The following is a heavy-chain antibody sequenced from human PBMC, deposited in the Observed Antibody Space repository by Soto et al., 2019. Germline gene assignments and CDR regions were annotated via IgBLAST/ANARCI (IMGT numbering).Heavy chain of an antibody. V-gene: IGHV5-51*01. CDR1: GYIFTKHW. CDR3: ARRALDRSGHYYPYNWFDS. Sequence: PGESLKISCQGSGYIFTKHWIAWVRQKPGKGLEWIGIIDPVDSDDRYSPSFEGQVTISVDKSNNTAFLRWDKLKTSDTATYFCARRALDRSGHYYPYNWFDSWGQGTQVTVSS. CDR2: IDPVDSDD. D-gene: IGHD3-22*01. J-gene: IGHJ5*01.